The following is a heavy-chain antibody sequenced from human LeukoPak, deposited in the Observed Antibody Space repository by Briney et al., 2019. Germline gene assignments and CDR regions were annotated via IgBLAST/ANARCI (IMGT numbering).Heavy chain of an antibody. D-gene: IGHD4/OR15-4a*01. V-gene: IGHV4-4*02. CDR3: VRVPFAFYGMEV. CDR2: IYHSGST. CDR1: SDSIRSNNW. Sequence: PSGTLSLICAVSSDSIRSNNWWSWVRQPPGKGLEWIGEIYHSGSTNYNPSLKSRVTISADTSKNQLSLKLSSVTAADTAVYYCVRVPFAFYGMEVWGKGTTVSVSS. J-gene: IGHJ6*04.